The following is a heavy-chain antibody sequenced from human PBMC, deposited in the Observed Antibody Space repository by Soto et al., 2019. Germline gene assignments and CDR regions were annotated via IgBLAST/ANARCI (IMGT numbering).Heavy chain of an antibody. CDR2: ISGSGGST. CDR1: GFTFSSYA. Sequence: GGSLRLSCAASGFTFSSYAMSWVRQAPGKGLEWVSAISGSGGSTYYADSVKGRFTISRDNSKNTLYLQMNSLRAEDTAVYYCAKDNQYQLPLDGMDVWGQGTTVTVAS. V-gene: IGHV3-23*01. D-gene: IGHD2-2*01. J-gene: IGHJ6*02. CDR3: AKDNQYQLPLDGMDV.